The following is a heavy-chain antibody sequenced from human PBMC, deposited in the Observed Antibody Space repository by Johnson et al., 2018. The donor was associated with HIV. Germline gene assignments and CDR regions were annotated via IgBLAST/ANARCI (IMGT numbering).Heavy chain of an antibody. V-gene: IGHV3-48*01. D-gene: IGHD6-13*01. CDR3: ARDQEAAAGQDDAFDI. J-gene: IGHJ3*02. CDR1: GITFSSSG. Sequence: VQLVESGGGVVQPGGSLRLSCAASGITFSSSGMNWVRQAPGKGLEWVSYISSSGSTIYYEDSVKGRFTISRDNSKNTLYLQMNSLRAEDTAVYYCARDQEAAAGQDDAFDIWGQGTMVTVSS. CDR2: ISSSGSTI.